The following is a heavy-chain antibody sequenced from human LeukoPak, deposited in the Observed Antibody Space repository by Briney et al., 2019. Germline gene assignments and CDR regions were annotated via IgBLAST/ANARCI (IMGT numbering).Heavy chain of an antibody. CDR1: GFTFSSYG. Sequence: PGRSLRLSCAASGFTFSSYGMHWVRQAPGKGLEWVAVIWYDGSNKYYADSVKGRFTISRDNSKNTLYLQMNSLRAEDTAVYYCARDRDSYYDSSGYYTPTWFDPWGQGTLVTVSS. V-gene: IGHV3-33*01. J-gene: IGHJ5*02. CDR3: ARDRDSYYDSSGYYTPTWFDP. D-gene: IGHD3-22*01. CDR2: IWYDGSNK.